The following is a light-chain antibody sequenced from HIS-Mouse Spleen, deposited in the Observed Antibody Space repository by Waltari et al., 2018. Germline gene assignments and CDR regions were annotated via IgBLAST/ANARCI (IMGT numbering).Light chain of an antibody. CDR1: ALPHNC. Sequence: SYELTQPPSVSVSPGQPARITCSGDALPHNCAYWYQQKSGQAPVLVIYEDSKRPSGIPERFSGSSSGTMATLTISGAQVEDEADYYCYSTDSSGNHRVFGGGTKLTVL. CDR3: YSTDSSGNHRV. V-gene: IGLV3-10*01. CDR2: EDS. J-gene: IGLJ2*01.